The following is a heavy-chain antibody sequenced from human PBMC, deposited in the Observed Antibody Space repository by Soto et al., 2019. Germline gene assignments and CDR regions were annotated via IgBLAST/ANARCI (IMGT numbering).Heavy chain of an antibody. CDR1: GGSISSYY. Sequence: SETLSLTCTVSGGSISSYYWSWIRQPPGKGLEWIGYIYYSGSTNYNPSLKSRVTISVDTSKNQFSLKLTSVTAADTAVYYCARLYGYCISSSCHGHYAMDVWGQGTTVTSP. D-gene: IGHD2-2*01. CDR2: IYYSGST. CDR3: ARLYGYCISSSCHGHYAMDV. J-gene: IGHJ6*02. V-gene: IGHV4-59*12.